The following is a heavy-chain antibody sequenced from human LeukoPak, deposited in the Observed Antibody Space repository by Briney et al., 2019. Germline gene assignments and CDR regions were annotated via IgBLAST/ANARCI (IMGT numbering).Heavy chain of an antibody. J-gene: IGHJ6*02. CDR1: GFTFSSYS. CDR2: INSRSSTI. D-gene: IGHD2-2*01. V-gene: IGHV3-48*02. CDR3: ARDQTVVPAAMLLSGYYYYGMDA. Sequence: PGGSLRLSCAVSGFTFSSYSMNWVRQAPGKGLEWVSYINSRSSTILYADSVKGRFTISRDNAKNSLYLQMNSLRDEDTAVYYCARDQTVVPAAMLLSGYYYYGMDAWGQGTTVTVSS.